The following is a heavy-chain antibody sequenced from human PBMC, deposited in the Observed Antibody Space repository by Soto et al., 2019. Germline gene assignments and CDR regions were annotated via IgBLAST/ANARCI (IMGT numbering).Heavy chain of an antibody. CDR3: ARDSYRETGIAAPGLGGY. CDR1: GFTVSSNY. V-gene: IGHV3-53*01. CDR2: IYSGGST. Sequence: EVQLVESGGGLIQPGGSLRLSCAASGFTVSSNYMSWVRQAPGKGLEWVSVIYSGGSTYYADSVKGRFTISRDNSKNTLYLQMNSLRAEDTAVYYCARDSYRETGIAAPGLGGYWGQGTLVTVSS. D-gene: IGHD6-13*01. J-gene: IGHJ4*02.